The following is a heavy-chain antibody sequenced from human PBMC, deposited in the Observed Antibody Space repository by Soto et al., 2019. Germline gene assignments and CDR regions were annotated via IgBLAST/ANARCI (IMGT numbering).Heavy chain of an antibody. D-gene: IGHD3-22*01. Sequence: LSLTCTVSGGSISSSSYYWGWIRQPPGKGLEWIGSIYYSGSTYYNPSLKSRVTISVDTSKNQFSLKLSSVTAADTAVYYCARLGSDVADYSDSSRYYYGIWAFDYWGQGTLVTVYS. V-gene: IGHV4-39*01. CDR2: IYYSGST. CDR3: ARLGSDVADYSDSSRYYYGIWAFDY. J-gene: IGHJ4*02. CDR1: GGSISSSSYY.